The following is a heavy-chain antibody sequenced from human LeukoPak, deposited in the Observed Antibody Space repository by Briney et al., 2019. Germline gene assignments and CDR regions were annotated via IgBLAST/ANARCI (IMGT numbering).Heavy chain of an antibody. CDR3: ARVQWELLYPDY. J-gene: IGHJ4*02. V-gene: IGHV3-30-3*01. CDR1: GFTFSSYA. Sequence: GSLRLSCAASGFTFSSYAMHWVRQAPGKGLEWVALISYDESYRYYADSVKGRFTIPRDNSKNTLYLQMNSLRADDTAVYYCARVQWELLYPDYWGQGTLVTVSS. CDR2: ISYDESYR. D-gene: IGHD1-26*01.